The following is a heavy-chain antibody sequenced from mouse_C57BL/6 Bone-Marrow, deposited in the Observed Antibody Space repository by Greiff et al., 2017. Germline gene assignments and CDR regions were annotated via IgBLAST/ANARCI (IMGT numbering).Heavy chain of an antibody. D-gene: IGHD1-1*01. Sequence: VQLQQSGAELVKPGASVKLSCTASGFNIKDYYIHWVKQRTEQGLEWIGRIGPEDGETKYAPNFQDKATITADTSSNTAYLQLSSLTSEDTAVYYCTSSRSYHGTDYWGRGTAPTVSA. CDR3: TSSRSYHGTDY. CDR1: GFNIKDYY. J-gene: IGHJ2*01. V-gene: IGHV14-2*01. CDR2: IGPEDGET.